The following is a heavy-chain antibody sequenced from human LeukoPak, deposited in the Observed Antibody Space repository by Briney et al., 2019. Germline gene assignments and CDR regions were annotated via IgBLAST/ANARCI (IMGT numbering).Heavy chain of an antibody. J-gene: IGHJ4*02. CDR2: ISSSSDTH. Sequence: GGSLRLSCAASGFTFSREAMSWVRQAPGKGLEWVSAISSSSDTHLYADSVKGRFTISRDNSKNTLYLQMNSLRAEDTAVYYCAKGDYYDSSGYYEWGQGTLVTVSS. D-gene: IGHD3-22*01. V-gene: IGHV3-23*01. CDR3: AKGDYYDSSGYYE. CDR1: GFTFSREA.